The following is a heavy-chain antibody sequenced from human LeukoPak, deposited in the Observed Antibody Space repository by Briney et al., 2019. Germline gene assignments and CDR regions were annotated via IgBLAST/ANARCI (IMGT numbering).Heavy chain of an antibody. CDR1: GFTFDNYA. J-gene: IGHJ4*02. V-gene: IGHV3-23*01. CDR2: IGGSGDDT. D-gene: IGHD1-26*01. Sequence: GGSLRLSCAASGFTFDNYAMSWVRQTPGKGLEWVSGIGGSGDDTSYADSVKGRFTVSRDNSKNTLYLQMNSLRADDTAVYYCAKDWGRGRIDFDDWGQGTLVTVSS. CDR3: AKDWGRGRIDFDD.